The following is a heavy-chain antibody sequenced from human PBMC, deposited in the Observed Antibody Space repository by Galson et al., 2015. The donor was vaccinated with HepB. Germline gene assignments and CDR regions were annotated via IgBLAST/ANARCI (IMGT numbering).Heavy chain of an antibody. J-gene: IGHJ4*02. Sequence: SLRLSCAASGSALSNYGMNWVRQAPGKGLEWVSGFGTSGDKTSYADSVKGRFTISRDNSRNPLYLQMNSLRAEDTAVYYCAKRLFVPTDCWGQGTLVTVSS. CDR2: FGTSGDKT. V-gene: IGHV3-23*01. CDR1: GSALSNYG. CDR3: AKRLFVPTDC.